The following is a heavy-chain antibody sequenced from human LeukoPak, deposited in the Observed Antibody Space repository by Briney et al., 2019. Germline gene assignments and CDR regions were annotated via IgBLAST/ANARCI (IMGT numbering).Heavy chain of an antibody. Sequence: ASVKVSCKASGYTFTSYGISWVRQAPGQGLEWMGWISAYNGNTNYAQKLQGRVTVTTDTSTSTAYMELRSLRSDDTAVYYCAREGCGYSGYDCGWFDPWGQGTLVTVSS. J-gene: IGHJ5*02. CDR2: ISAYNGNT. CDR3: AREGCGYSGYDCGWFDP. V-gene: IGHV1-18*01. CDR1: GYTFTSYG. D-gene: IGHD5-12*01.